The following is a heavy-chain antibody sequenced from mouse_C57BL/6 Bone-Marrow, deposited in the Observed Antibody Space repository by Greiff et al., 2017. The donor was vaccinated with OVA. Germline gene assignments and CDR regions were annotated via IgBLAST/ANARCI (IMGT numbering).Heavy chain of an antibody. CDR1: GFTFSDFY. Sequence: EVKLVESGGGLVQSGRSLRLSCATSGFTFSDFYMEWVRQAPGKGLEWIAASRNKANDYTTEYSASVKGRFIVSRDTSQSILYLQMNALRAEDTAIYYCARDADSSGSYAMDYWGQGTSVTVSS. J-gene: IGHJ4*01. CDR3: ARDADSSGSYAMDY. CDR2: SRNKANDYTT. D-gene: IGHD3-2*02. V-gene: IGHV7-1*01.